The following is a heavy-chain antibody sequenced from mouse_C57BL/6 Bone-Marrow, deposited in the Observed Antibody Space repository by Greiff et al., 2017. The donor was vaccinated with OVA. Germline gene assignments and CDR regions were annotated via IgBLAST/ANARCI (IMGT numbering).Heavy chain of an antibody. Sequence: VQLQQSGPVLVKPGASVKMSCKASGYTFTDYYMNWVKQSHGKSLEWIGVINPYNGGTSYNQKFKGKATLTVDKSSSTAYMELNSLTSEDSAVYYCAREGIYYDYAWYFDVWGTGTTVTVSS. CDR3: AREGIYYDYAWYFDV. CDR2: INPYNGGT. V-gene: IGHV1-19*01. J-gene: IGHJ1*03. CDR1: GYTFTDYY. D-gene: IGHD2-4*01.